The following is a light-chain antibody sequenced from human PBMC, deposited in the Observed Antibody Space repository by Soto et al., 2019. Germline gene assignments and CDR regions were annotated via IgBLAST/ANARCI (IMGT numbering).Light chain of an antibody. CDR3: SSYTSSSTFYV. J-gene: IGLJ1*01. V-gene: IGLV2-14*01. Sequence: QSALTQPASVSGSPGQSITISCTGTSSDVGGYNYVSWYQQHPGKAPKLVIYDVSNRSSGVSNRFSGSKSGNTASLTISGLQAEDEADYYCSSYTSSSTFYVFGTGTKLTVL. CDR1: SSDVGGYNY. CDR2: DVS.